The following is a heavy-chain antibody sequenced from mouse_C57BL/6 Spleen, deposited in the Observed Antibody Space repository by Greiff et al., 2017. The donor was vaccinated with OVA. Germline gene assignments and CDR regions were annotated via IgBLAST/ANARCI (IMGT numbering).Heavy chain of an antibody. D-gene: IGHD2-3*01. CDR2: IYPGSGTT. J-gene: IGHJ3*01. CDR1: GYTFTDYY. Sequence: QVQLQQSGAELVRPGASVKLSCKASGYTFTDYYINWVKQRPGQGLEWIARIYPGSGTTYYNEKFKGKATLTAEKSSSTAYMQLSSLTSEDSAVYFCARYDGYYEGFAYWGQGTLVTVSA. CDR3: ARYDGYYEGFAY. V-gene: IGHV1-76*01.